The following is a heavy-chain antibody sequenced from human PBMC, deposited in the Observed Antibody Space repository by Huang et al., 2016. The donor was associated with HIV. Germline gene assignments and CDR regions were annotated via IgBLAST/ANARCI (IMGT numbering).Heavy chain of an antibody. Sequence: EVQLLESGGGLVQPGGSLRLSCAASGFTFSSDAMSWVRQAPGKGLEWGSGISGSGGSTYYADSVKGRFTISRDNSKNTLYLQMNSLRAEDTAVYYCAKPPSISSKYFQHWGQGTLVTVSS. V-gene: IGHV3-23*01. CDR1: GFTFSSDA. J-gene: IGHJ1*01. CDR2: ISGSGGST. D-gene: IGHD3-3*02. CDR3: AKPPSISSKYFQH.